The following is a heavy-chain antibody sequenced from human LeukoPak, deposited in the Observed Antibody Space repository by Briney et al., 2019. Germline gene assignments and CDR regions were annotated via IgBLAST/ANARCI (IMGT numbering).Heavy chain of an antibody. J-gene: IGHJ3*02. CDR3: AKAGVFHFAFDI. D-gene: IGHD6-6*01. V-gene: IGHV3-23*01. CDR1: GFTFSNYA. Sequence: GGSLRLSCAASGFTFSNYAMSWVRQAPGKGLEWVSGISASGDTTNYADSVKGRVTNSRDNSRNTLYLQLSSLRAEDTAVYYCAKAGVFHFAFDIWGQGTMVTVSS. CDR2: ISASGDTT.